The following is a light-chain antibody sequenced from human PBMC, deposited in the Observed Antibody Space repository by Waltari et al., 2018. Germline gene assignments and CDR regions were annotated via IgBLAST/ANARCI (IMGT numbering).Light chain of an antibody. CDR2: DVT. CDR1: SSDIGGYNY. Sequence: QSALTQPASVSGSPGQSITISCIGTSSDIGGYNYVSWYQQHPGKAPKVMIYDVTKRPSGVANRFSGSKSGSTASLTISGLQAEDEADYYCSSYTSSNTWEFGGGTKLTVL. CDR3: SSYTSSNTWE. J-gene: IGLJ3*02. V-gene: IGLV2-14*01.